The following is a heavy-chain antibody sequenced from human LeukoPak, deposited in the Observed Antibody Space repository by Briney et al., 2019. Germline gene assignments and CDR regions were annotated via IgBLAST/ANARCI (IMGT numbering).Heavy chain of an antibody. CDR3: TTEPITGTAASVFDY. CDR1: GFTFSSYS. V-gene: IGHV3-21*01. Sequence: GGSLRLSCAASGFTFSSYSMNWVRQAPGKGLEWVSCISSSSSYIYYADSVKGRFTISSDNAKNSLYLQMNSLRAEDTAVYYCTTEPITGTAASVFDYWGQGTLVTVSS. CDR2: ISSSSSYI. D-gene: IGHD1-20*01. J-gene: IGHJ4*02.